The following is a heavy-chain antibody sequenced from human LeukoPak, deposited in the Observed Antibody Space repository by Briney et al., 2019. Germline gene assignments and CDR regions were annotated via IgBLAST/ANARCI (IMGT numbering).Heavy chain of an antibody. CDR1: GASITGYY. D-gene: IGHD3-16*01. J-gene: IGHJ6*03. CDR2: IYTSGST. Sequence: SETLSLTCSVSGASITGYYWSWIRQPAGKGLEWIGRIYTSGSTDYNPSLRSRVTMSVDTSKKQFSLRLTSVTAADTAVYYCARETSQKGAHYMDVWGKGTTVTISS. CDR3: ARETSQKGAHYMDV. V-gene: IGHV4-4*07.